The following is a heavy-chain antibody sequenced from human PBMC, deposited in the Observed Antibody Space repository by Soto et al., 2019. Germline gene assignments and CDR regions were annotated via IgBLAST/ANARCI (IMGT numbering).Heavy chain of an antibody. V-gene: IGHV1-69*01. CDR3: ARTDRGGYYYYYGMDV. D-gene: IGHD3-16*01. CDR2: IIPILGTT. CDR1: GGTFSSYA. J-gene: IGHJ6*02. Sequence: QVQLVQSGAEVKKPGSSVKVSCKASGGTFSSYAISWVRQAPGQGLEWMGGIIPILGTTNYAQKFQCRVTITADESTSTAYMELSSLGSEDLAVYYCARTDRGGYYYYYGMDVWGQGTTVTVSS.